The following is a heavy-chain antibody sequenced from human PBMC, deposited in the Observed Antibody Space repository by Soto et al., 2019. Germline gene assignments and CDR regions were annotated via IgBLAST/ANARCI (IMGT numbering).Heavy chain of an antibody. D-gene: IGHD6-13*01. CDR1: GYTFTSYG. CDR2: ISAYNGNT. J-gene: IGHJ6*02. CDR3: ARSQGYSSSWMYYYGMDV. Sequence: ASVKVSCKASGYTFTSYGISWVRQAPGQGLEWMGWISAYNGNTNYAQKLRGRVTMTRDTSASTAYMELSSLRSEDTAVYYCARSQGYSSSWMYYYGMDVWGQGTTVTVSS. V-gene: IGHV1-18*01.